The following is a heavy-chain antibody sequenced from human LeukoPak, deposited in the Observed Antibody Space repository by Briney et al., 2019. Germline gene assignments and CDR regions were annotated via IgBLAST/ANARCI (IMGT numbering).Heavy chain of an antibody. J-gene: IGHJ6*02. CDR2: IWYDGSNK. CDR1: GFTFSSYA. D-gene: IGHD2-8*01. V-gene: IGHV3-33*08. CDR3: ARDPNGYYYGMDV. Sequence: PGGSLRLSCAASGFTFSSYAMSWVRQAPGKGLEWVAVIWYDGSNKYYADSVKGRFTISRDNSKNTLYLQMNSLRAEDTAVYYCARDPNGYYYGMDVWGQGTTVTVSS.